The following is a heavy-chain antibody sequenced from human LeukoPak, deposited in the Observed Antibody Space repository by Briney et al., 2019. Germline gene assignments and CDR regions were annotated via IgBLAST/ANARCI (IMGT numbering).Heavy chain of an antibody. D-gene: IGHD3-3*01. V-gene: IGHV3-43*02. CDR3: AKDISNYDFWSGFYT. CDR2: ISGDGGST. J-gene: IGHJ5*02. Sequence: GGSLRLSCAASGFTFDDYAMHWVRQAPGKGLEWVSLISGDGGSTYYADSVKGRFTISRDNSKNSLYLQMNRLRTEDTALYYCAKDISNYDFWSGFYTWGQGTLVTVSS. CDR1: GFTFDDYA.